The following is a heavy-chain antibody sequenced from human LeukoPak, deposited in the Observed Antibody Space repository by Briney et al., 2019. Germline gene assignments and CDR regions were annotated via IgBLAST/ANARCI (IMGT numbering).Heavy chain of an antibody. J-gene: IGHJ5*02. V-gene: IGHV4-4*07. CDR3: ARDSGTTGEVKFDP. CDR2: FHTSGNT. D-gene: IGHD3-10*01. CDR1: GGSITSYY. Sequence: PSETLSLTCTVSGGSITSYYWSWIRQPAGKGLEWIGRFHTSGNTIYNPALQSRLSISIDTSKNQFSLKLMSVTAADTAAYYCARDSGTTGEVKFDPWGQGTLVTVSS.